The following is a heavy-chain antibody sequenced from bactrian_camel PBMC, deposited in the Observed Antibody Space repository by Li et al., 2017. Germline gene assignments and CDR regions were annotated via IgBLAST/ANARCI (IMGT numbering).Heavy chain of an antibody. Sequence: QVQLVESGGGSVQAGGSLRLSCAASGYTYNRNCMAWFRQAPGKEREGVARIATGSGNTYYADSVKGRFTISRDNAKKTLYLQLNSLKTEDTATYYCAKELYEFDYWGQGTQVTVS. CDR1: GYTYNRNC. V-gene: IGHV3S1*01. CDR3: AKELYEFDY. J-gene: IGHJ4*01. CDR2: IATGSGNT.